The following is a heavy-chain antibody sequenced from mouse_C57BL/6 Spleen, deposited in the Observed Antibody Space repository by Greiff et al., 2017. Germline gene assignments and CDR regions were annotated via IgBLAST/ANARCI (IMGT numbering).Heavy chain of an antibody. CDR3: ARRTARATLFDY. Sequence: QVQLQQPGAELVMPGASVKLSCKASGYTFTSYWMHWVKQRPGQGLEWIGEIDPSDSYTNYNQKFKGKSTLTVDKSSSTAYMQLSSLTSEDSAVYYCARRTARATLFDYWGQGTTLTVSS. D-gene: IGHD3-2*01. CDR1: GYTFTSYW. J-gene: IGHJ2*01. CDR2: IDPSDSYT. V-gene: IGHV1-69*01.